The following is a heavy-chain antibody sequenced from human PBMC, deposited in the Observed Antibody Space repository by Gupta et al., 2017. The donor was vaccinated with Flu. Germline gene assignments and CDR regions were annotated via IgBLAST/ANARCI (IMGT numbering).Heavy chain of an antibody. CDR3: ARDLERRGGNCYSCYLYGREV. D-gene: IGHD2-21*02. V-gene: IGHV1-69*01. CDR1: GGTFSSLA. CDR2: IIPFFGTA. J-gene: IGHJ6*02. Sequence: QVQLVQSGAEVKHPGSSVKVSCKASGGTFSSLALSWVRQAPGQGLEWMGGIIPFFGTAKYAQKGQGRVTITADEKTTTAYMELSGLRCEDKDVYYCARDLERRGGNCYSCYLYGREVWGQGSPVTVSS.